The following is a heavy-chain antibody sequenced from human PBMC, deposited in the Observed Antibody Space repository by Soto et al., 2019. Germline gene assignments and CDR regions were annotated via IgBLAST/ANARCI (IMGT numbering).Heavy chain of an antibody. D-gene: IGHD6-19*01. Sequence: QLQLQESGPGLVKHSETLSLTCTVSGGSISSSSYYWGWIRQPPGKGLEWIGSIYYSGSTYYNPTLKNRVTISVNTSKNQFSLKLSSVTAADTAVYYGARHQRSSGWEGGAFDIWVQETMVAVSS. CDR2: IYYSGST. CDR1: GGSISSSSYY. J-gene: IGHJ3*02. CDR3: ARHQRSSGWEGGAFDI. V-gene: IGHV4-39*01.